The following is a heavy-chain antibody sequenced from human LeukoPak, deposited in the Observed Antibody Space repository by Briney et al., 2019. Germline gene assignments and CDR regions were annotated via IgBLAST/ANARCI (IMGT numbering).Heavy chain of an antibody. CDR3: ARTYYYDSSGYPFDY. Sequence: SETLSLTCAVYGGSFSGYYWSWIRQPPGKGLEWIGEINHSGSTNYNPSLKSRLSISVDTSKNQFSLKLSSVTAADTAVYYCARTYYYDSSGYPFDYWGQGTLVTVSS. CDR1: GGSFSGYY. V-gene: IGHV4-34*01. J-gene: IGHJ4*02. D-gene: IGHD3-22*01. CDR2: INHSGST.